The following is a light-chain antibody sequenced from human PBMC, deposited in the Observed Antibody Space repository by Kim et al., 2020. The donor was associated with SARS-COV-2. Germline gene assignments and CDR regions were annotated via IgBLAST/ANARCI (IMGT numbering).Light chain of an antibody. V-gene: IGLV4-69*01. CDR2: LDSDGSH. J-gene: IGLJ3*02. CDR3: QTWGAGFRV. Sequence: ASVKLTCTLSSGHSSYVIEWHQQQPEKGPRYLMKLDSDGSHYKGDGIPDRFSGSSSGAERYLTSSSLQAEDEADYYCQTWGAGFRVFGGGTQLTVL. CDR1: SGHSSYV.